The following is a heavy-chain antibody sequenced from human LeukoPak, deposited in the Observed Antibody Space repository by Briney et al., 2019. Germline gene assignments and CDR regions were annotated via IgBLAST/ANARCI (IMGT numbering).Heavy chain of an antibody. D-gene: IGHD6-13*01. CDR1: GGSVSSGSYY. J-gene: IGHJ4*02. Sequence: SETLSLTCTVSGGSVSSGSYYWSWIRQPPGKGLEWIGYIYYSASTNYNPSLKSRVTISVDTSKNQFSLKLSSVTAADTAVYYCAKAQYSSSWSWGQGTLVTVSS. V-gene: IGHV4-61*01. CDR3: AKAQYSSSWS. CDR2: IYYSAST.